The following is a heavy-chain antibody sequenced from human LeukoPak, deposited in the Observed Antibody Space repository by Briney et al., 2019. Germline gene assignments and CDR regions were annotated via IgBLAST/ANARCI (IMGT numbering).Heavy chain of an antibody. CDR3: AREGMITFGGVPDFDY. CDR2: INTNTGNP. CDR1: GYAFTSYA. J-gene: IGHJ4*02. D-gene: IGHD3-16*01. V-gene: IGHV7-4-1*02. Sequence: ASVKVSCKASGYAFTSYAMNWVRQAPGQGLEWMGWINTNTGNPTYAQGFTGRFVFSLDTSVSTAYLQISSLKAEDTAVYYCAREGMITFGGVPDFDYWGQGTLVTVSS.